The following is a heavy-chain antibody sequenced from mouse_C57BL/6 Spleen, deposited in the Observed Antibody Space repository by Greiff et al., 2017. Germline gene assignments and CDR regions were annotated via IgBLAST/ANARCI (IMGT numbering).Heavy chain of an antibody. CDR1: GFSLTSYG. V-gene: IGHV2-2*01. CDR2: IWSGGST. J-gene: IGHJ1*03. D-gene: IGHD4-1*01. Sequence: VQLQQSGPGLVQPSQSLSITCTVSGFSLTSYGVHWVRQAPGKGLEWLGVIWSGGSTDYTAAFISMLNICKNNSKCQVFFKMNKLQAVDTAIYYCACPNWDWYFDVWGTGTPVTVSS. CDR3: ACPNWDWYFDV.